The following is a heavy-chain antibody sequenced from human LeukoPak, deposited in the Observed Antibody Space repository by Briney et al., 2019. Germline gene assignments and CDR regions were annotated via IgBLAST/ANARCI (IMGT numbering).Heavy chain of an antibody. D-gene: IGHD6-13*01. V-gene: IGHV3-33*01. CDR2: IWYDGSNK. CDR1: GFTFSSYG. CDR3: AREDGSSSRTYFDY. Sequence: EGSLRLSCAASGFTFSSYGMHWVRQAPGKGLEWVAVIWYDGSNKYYADSVKGRFTISRDNSKNTLYLQMNSLRAEDTAVYYCAREDGSSSRTYFDYWGQGTLVTVSS. J-gene: IGHJ4*02.